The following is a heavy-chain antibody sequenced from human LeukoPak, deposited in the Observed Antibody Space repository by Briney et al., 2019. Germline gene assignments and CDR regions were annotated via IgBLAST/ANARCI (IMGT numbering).Heavy chain of an antibody. CDR2: IYYTGST. D-gene: IGHD3-22*01. V-gene: IGHV4-31*03. CDR1: GGSISSGGYF. CDR3: ARAARGYLYYFDY. Sequence: SETLSLTCTVSGGSISSGGYFWSWIRQHPGKDLEWIGYIYYTGSTYYNPSLKSRVAMSLDTSKNQFSLKLSSVTAADTAVYYCARAARGYLYYFDYSGQGTLVTVSS. J-gene: IGHJ4*02.